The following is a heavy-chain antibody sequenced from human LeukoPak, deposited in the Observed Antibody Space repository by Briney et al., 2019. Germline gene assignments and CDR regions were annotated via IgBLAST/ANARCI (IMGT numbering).Heavy chain of an antibody. CDR1: GFTFSIYG. J-gene: IGHJ4*02. V-gene: IGHV3-33*01. D-gene: IGHD6-13*01. CDR3: RSIAAAGTDYFDY. CDR2: IWYDGSNK. Sequence: GGSLRLSCAASGFTFSIYGIHWVRQAPGKGLESVAVIWYDGSNKYYADSVKGRFTISRDNSKNTLYLQMNSLRAEDTAVYYCRSIAAAGTDYFDYWGQGTLVTVSS.